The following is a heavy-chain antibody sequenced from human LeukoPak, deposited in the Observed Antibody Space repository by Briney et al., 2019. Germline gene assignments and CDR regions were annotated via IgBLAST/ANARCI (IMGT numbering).Heavy chain of an antibody. V-gene: IGHV3-23*01. Sequence: PGGSLRLSCAASGFTFSSYAMSWVRQAPGKGLEWVSAISGSGGSTYYADSVKGRFTISRDNSKNTLYLQMNSLRAEDTAVYYCARAEYCYYCGMDVWGQGTTVTVSS. D-gene: IGHD2/OR15-2a*01. CDR1: GFTFSSYA. J-gene: IGHJ6*02. CDR3: ARAEYCYYCGMDV. CDR2: ISGSGGST.